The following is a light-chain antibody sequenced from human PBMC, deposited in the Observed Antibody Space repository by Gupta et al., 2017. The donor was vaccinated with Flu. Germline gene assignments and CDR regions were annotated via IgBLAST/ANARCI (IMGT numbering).Light chain of an antibody. Sequence: EIVLTQSPGTLSLSPGERATLSCRASQSVNSNYLAWYQQRPGQAPRLLIYGASTRATGIPDRVSGSGSGTDFTLTISRLEPEDFALYYCQQFDRSQWTFGQGTRVEIK. J-gene: IGKJ1*01. V-gene: IGKV3-20*01. CDR2: GAS. CDR3: QQFDRSQWT. CDR1: QSVNSNY.